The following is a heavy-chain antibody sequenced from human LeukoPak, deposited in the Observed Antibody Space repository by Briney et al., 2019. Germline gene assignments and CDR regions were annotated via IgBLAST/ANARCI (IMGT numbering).Heavy chain of an antibody. CDR1: EFTFNGCW. D-gene: IGHD2-21*02. Sequence: GGSLRLSCVVSEFTFNGCWMNWVRQAPGKGLEWVAHINPDGRDTYYVDSVKGRFTISRDNAQNSMYLQMNSLRVEDTAVYYCTSWGDTTAEYFQRWGQGTLVTVSS. J-gene: IGHJ1*01. CDR3: TSWGDTTAEYFQR. V-gene: IGHV3-7*01. CDR2: INPDGRDT.